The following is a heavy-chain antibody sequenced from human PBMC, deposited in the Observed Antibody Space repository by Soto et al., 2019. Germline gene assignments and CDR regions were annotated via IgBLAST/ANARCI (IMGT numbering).Heavy chain of an antibody. CDR1: GFAFSSYA. CDR3: AKDLYYGSGSPTPHYYYYGMDV. CDR2: ISGSGGST. V-gene: IGHV3-23*01. J-gene: IGHJ6*02. D-gene: IGHD3-10*01. Sequence: PGGSLRLSCAASGFAFSSYAMSWFRQAPGKGLEWVSAISGSGGSTYYADSVKGRFTISRDNSKNTLYLQMNSLRAEDTAVYYCAKDLYYGSGSPTPHYYYYGMDVWGQGTTVTVSS.